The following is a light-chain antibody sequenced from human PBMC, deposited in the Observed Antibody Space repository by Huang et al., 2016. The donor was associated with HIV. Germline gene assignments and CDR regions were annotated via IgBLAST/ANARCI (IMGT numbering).Light chain of an antibody. Sequence: DIQITQSPSSLSASVGDRVTITCQASQDISHYLNWYQQKPGKAPKHLIYDASSLETGVPSRFSGRGSGTDFTFSISSLQPEDIATYYCQQYDNFPPTFGQGTKVEIK. J-gene: IGKJ1*01. V-gene: IGKV1-33*01. CDR1: QDISHY. CDR2: DAS. CDR3: QQYDNFPPT.